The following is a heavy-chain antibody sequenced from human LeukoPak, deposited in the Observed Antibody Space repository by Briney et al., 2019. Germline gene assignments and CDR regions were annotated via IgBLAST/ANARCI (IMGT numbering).Heavy chain of an antibody. V-gene: IGHV4-59*12. J-gene: IGHJ1*01. Sequence: PSETLSLTCTVSGDSINSYYWNWIRQPPGKGLEWIGYIYYSGRTDYNPSLKSRVTISVDTSKHQFSLKLSSVTAADTAVYYCASGGIAAAGAEYFHHWGQGTLVTVSS. CDR3: ASGGIAAAGAEYFHH. CDR2: IYYSGRT. CDR1: GDSINSYY. D-gene: IGHD6-13*01.